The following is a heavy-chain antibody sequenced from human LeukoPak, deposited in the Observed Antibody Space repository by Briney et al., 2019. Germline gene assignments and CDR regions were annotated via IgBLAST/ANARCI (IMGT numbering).Heavy chain of an antibody. CDR1: GFTFSRHG. D-gene: IGHD3-16*01. Sequence: PGRSLRLSCAASGFTFSRHGMHWVRQAPGKGLEWVAVIGDTGRAKYYADSVEGRFTASRDNSENTLYLEMNSLRYDDTALYYCAREAAWGNWYFDLWGRGTLVTVSS. V-gene: IGHV3-30*03. J-gene: IGHJ2*01. CDR3: AREAAWGNWYFDL. CDR2: IGDTGRAK.